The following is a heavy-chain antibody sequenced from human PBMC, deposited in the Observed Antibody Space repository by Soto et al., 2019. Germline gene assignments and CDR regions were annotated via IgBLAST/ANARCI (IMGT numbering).Heavy chain of an antibody. D-gene: IGHD2-15*01. V-gene: IGHV3-23*01. Sequence: GGSLRLSCAASGFTFSSYAMSWVRQAPGKGLEWVSLISGSGGGTYYADSVKGRFTVSRDNSKNTLFLQMNSLRAEDTAVYYCARAGYCSGGTCYSSYFDYWGQGALVTVSS. CDR1: GFTFSSYA. CDR2: ISGSGGGT. J-gene: IGHJ4*02. CDR3: ARAGYCSGGTCYSSYFDY.